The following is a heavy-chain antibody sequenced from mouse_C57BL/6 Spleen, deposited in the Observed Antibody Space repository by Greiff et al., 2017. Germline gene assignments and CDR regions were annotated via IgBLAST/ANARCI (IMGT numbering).Heavy chain of an antibody. CDR3: ARSGGNYSSWFAY. CDR1: GYTFTSYW. CDR2: IDPSDSYT. V-gene: IGHV1-59*01. D-gene: IGHD2-1*01. Sequence: QVQLQQPGAELVRPGTSVKLSCKASGYTFTSYWMHWVKQRPGQGLEWIGVIDPSDSYTNYNQKFKGKATLTVDPSSSTAYMQLSSLTSEDSAVYYCARSGGNYSSWFAYWGQGTLVTVSA. J-gene: IGHJ3*01.